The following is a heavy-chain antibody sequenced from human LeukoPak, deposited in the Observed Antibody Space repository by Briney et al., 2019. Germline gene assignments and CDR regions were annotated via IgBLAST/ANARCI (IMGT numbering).Heavy chain of an antibody. Sequence: GASVKVSCKASGYTFTSYDINWVRQATGQGLEWMGWMNPNSGNTGYAQKFQGRVTMTRNTSISTAYMELSSLRSEDTAVYYCARWRVGATPNYLDYWGQGTLVTVSS. CDR1: GYTFTSYD. J-gene: IGHJ4*02. V-gene: IGHV1-8*01. CDR3: ARWRVGATPNYLDY. CDR2: MNPNSGNT. D-gene: IGHD1-26*01.